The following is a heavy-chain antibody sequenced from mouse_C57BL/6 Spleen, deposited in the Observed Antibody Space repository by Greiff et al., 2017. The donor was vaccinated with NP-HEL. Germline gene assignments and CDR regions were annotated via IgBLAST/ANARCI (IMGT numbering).Heavy chain of an antibody. V-gene: IGHV5-9*04. CDR3: ARRETLSSYFDY. CDR1: GFTFSSYT. Sequence: EVQVVESGGGLVKPGGSLKLSCAASGFTFSSYTMSWVRQTPGKRLEWVATISGGGGNTYYPDSVKGRFTISRDNAKNTLYLQMSSLRSEDTAVYYCARRETLSSYFDYWGQGTTLTVSS. J-gene: IGHJ2*01. D-gene: IGHD3-2*01. CDR2: ISGGGGNT.